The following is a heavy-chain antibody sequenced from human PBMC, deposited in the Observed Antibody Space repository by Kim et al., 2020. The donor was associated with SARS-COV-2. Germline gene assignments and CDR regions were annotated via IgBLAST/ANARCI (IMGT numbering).Heavy chain of an antibody. Sequence: SETLSLTCTVSGGSISSSSYYWGWIRQPPGKGLEWIGSISYSGSTYYNPSLKSRVTISVDTSKNQFSLKLSSVTAADTAVYYCARRHWAPGWVDPWGQGTLVTVSS. CDR1: GGSISSSSYY. J-gene: IGHJ5*02. D-gene: IGHD3-16*01. CDR3: ARRHWAPGWVDP. CDR2: ISYSGST. V-gene: IGHV4-39*01.